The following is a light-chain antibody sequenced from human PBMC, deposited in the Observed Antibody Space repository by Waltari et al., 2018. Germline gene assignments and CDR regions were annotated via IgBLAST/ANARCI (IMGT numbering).Light chain of an antibody. CDR2: EVS. CDR3: CSYAGSGTLV. V-gene: IGLV2-23*02. CDR1: SSDVGSYDL. Sequence: QSALTQPASVSGSPGQSITISCTGTSSDVGSYDLVSWYQQHPGKATKLMIFEVSKRPSGVSNRFSGSKSGTTASLTISGLLAEDEADYYCCSYAGSGTLVFGGGTKLTVL. J-gene: IGLJ2*01.